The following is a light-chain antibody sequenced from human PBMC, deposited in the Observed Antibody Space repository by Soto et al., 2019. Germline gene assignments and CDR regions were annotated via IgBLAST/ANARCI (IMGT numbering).Light chain of an antibody. V-gene: IGKV1-39*01. CDR2: AAS. J-gene: IGKJ2*01. CDR1: QSINRY. Sequence: DIQMTQSPSSMSASVGDRVNITCRASQSINRYLNWYQQKPGKAPKLLIYAASSLQSGVPSRFSGSGSGTDFTLTISSLQPEDFATYYCQQNYSTPLTFGQGTKLEIK. CDR3: QQNYSTPLT.